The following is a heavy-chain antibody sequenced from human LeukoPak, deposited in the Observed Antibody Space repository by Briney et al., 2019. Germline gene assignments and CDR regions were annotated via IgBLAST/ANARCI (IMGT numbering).Heavy chain of an antibody. CDR2: ISSSGSTI. V-gene: IGHV3-48*03. CDR3: ARSRGYSYGYSADY. CDR1: GFTFSSYE. J-gene: IGHJ4*02. Sequence: GSLRLSCAASGFTFSSYEMNSVRQAPGKGLEWVSYISSSGSTIYYADSVKGRFTISRDNAKNSLYLQMNSLRAEDTAVYYCARSRGYSYGYSADYWGQGTLVTVSS. D-gene: IGHD5-18*01.